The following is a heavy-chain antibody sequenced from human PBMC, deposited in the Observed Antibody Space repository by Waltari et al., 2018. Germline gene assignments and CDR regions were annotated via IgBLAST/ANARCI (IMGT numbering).Heavy chain of an antibody. CDR1: GFTFSSYS. Sequence: EVQLVESGGGLVKPGGSLRLSCAASGFTFSSYSMNWVRRAPGKGLEGVSSISSSSSYIYYADSVKGRFTISRDNAKNSLYLQMNSLRAEDTAVYYCASETYYDSSGYPRWGQGTLVTVSS. J-gene: IGHJ4*02. CDR3: ASETYYDSSGYPR. D-gene: IGHD3-22*01. CDR2: ISSSSSYI. V-gene: IGHV3-21*01.